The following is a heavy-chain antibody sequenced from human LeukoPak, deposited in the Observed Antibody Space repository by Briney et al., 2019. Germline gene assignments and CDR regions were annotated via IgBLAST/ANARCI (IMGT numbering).Heavy chain of an antibody. J-gene: IGHJ6*03. V-gene: IGHV1-2*02. Sequence: GASVKVSCKASGYTFTGYYMHWVRQAPGQGLEWMGWINPNSGGTNYAQKFQGRVTMTRDTSISTAYMELSRLRSDDTAVYYCARLSVAGTIHYYMDVWGKGTTVTISS. CDR3: ARLSVAGTIHYYMDV. D-gene: IGHD6-19*01. CDR1: GYTFTGYY. CDR2: INPNSGGT.